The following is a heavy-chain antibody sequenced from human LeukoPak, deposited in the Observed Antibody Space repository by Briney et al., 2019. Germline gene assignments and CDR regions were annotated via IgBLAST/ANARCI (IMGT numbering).Heavy chain of an antibody. V-gene: IGHV1-46*01. CDR3: ARAALAARPFGYFDY. Sequence: GASVKVSCKASGYTFTSYYMHWVRQAPGQGLEWMGIINPSGGSTSYAQKFQGRVTMTRDMSTSTVYMELSSLRSEDTAVYYCARAALAARPFGYFDYWGQGTLVTVSS. D-gene: IGHD6-6*01. J-gene: IGHJ4*02. CDR2: INPSGGST. CDR1: GYTFTSYY.